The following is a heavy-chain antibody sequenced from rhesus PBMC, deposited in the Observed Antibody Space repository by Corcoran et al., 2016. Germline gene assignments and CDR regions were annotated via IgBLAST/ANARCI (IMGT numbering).Heavy chain of an antibody. CDR2: VPGFGWTT. CDR3: ATPNTVLVVVATFERQFRFDV. J-gene: IGHJ5-1*01. D-gene: IGHD2-21*01. V-gene: IGHV4-173*01. CDR1: GGSISSNY. Sequence: QLQLQESGPGLVKPSETLSLTCAVSGGSISSNYWSWIRQPPGKGLGWSGRVPGFGWTTHTTPPLKSRLTISTDTSKNQFSLKLSSVTAADTAVYYCATPNTVLVVVATFERQFRFDVWGPGVLVTVSS.